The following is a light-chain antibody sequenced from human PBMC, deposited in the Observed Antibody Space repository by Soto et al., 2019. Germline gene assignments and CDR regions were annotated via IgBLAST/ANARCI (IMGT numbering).Light chain of an antibody. CDR3: GTWDSGLSAGV. J-gene: IGLJ3*02. V-gene: IGLV1-51*02. CDR2: ENN. Sequence: QSVLTQPPSASAAPGQKVTISCSGSDSNIGNDHVSWYQQFPGTAPKLLIYENNKRPSGIPDRFSGSKSGTSATLDITGLQTGDEADYYCGTWDSGLSAGVIGGGTKLTVL. CDR1: DSNIGNDH.